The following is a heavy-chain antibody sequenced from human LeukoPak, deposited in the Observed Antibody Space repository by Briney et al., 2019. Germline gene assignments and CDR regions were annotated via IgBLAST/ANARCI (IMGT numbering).Heavy chain of an antibody. CDR3: APRARGPG. Sequence: GGSLSLSYAASGFTISSYSMNWVRQAPGKGLEWVSSISSSSSYIYYADSLKGRFTISTDTAKNSRYLQMNILRAETTAVYYCAPRARGPGGGEGTLVTVSS. V-gene: IGHV3-21*01. CDR2: ISSSSSYI. D-gene: IGHD2-8*02. J-gene: IGHJ4*02. CDR1: GFTISSYS.